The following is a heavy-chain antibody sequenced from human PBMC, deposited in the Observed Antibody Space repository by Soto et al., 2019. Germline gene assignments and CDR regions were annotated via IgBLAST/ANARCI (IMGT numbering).Heavy chain of an antibody. CDR2: IIPIFGTA. CDR3: ARGLRCSCGWYSRDYYYYGMDV. D-gene: IGHD6-19*01. V-gene: IGHV1-69*13. CDR1: GGTFSSYA. J-gene: IGHJ6*02. Sequence: SVKVSCKASGGTFSSYAISWVRQAPGQGLEWMGVIIPIFGTANYAQKFQGRVTITADESTSTAYMELSSLRSEDTAVYYCARGLRCSCGWYSRDYYYYGMDVWGQGTTVTVSS.